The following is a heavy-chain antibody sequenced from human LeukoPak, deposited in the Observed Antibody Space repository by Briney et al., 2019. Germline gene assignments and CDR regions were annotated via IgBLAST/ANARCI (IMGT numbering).Heavy chain of an antibody. CDR2: INSSGRT. CDR3: ARASFGEFYFDY. CDR1: GGSVSSYY. J-gene: IGHJ4*02. D-gene: IGHD3-10*01. Sequence: SETLSLTCTVSGGSVSSYYWSWIRQPAGKGLEWIGRINSSGRTNYNPFLETRVTMSVDTSKNQFSLNLSSVTAADTAVYYCARASFGEFYFDYWGQGTLVTVSS. V-gene: IGHV4-4*07.